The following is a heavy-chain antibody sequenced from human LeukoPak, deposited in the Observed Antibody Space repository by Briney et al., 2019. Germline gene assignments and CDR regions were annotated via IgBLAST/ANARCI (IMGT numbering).Heavy chain of an antibody. CDR2: IYYTGST. D-gene: IGHD6-13*01. Sequence: SETLSLTCTVSGGSISTYYWTWIRQPPGKGLEWIGYIYYTGSTNYNPSLKSRVTISVDTSKNQFTLNLKSVTPEDTAVYYCARNLIPEQLVLNFWGQGTLVTVSS. J-gene: IGHJ4*02. CDR1: GGSISTYY. V-gene: IGHV4-59*01. CDR3: ARNLIPEQLVLNF.